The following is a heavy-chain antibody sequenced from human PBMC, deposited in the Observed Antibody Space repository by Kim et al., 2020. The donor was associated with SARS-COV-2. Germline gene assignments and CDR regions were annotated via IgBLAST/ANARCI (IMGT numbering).Heavy chain of an antibody. Sequence: GGSLRLSCAASGFTFRCYWMSWVRQAPGKGLVWVANIKHDGSEQYYVDSVKGRFTISRDNAKNSMYVQMNSLRAEDTAVYYCAREGLGYCRGGSCYSAFDIWGQGTMVTVSS. J-gene: IGHJ3*02. V-gene: IGHV3-7*03. CDR1: GFTFRCYW. D-gene: IGHD2-15*01. CDR2: IKHDGSEQ. CDR3: AREGLGYCRGGSCYSAFDI.